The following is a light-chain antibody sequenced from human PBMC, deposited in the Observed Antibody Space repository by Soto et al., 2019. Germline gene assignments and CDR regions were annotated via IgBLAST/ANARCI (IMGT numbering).Light chain of an antibody. CDR2: DVS. CDR3: CSYAGSYTFGVV. V-gene: IGLV2-11*01. J-gene: IGLJ2*01. CDR1: SSDVGGYNY. Sequence: QSALTQPRSVSGSPGQSVTISCTGTSSDVGGYNYVSWYQQRPGKAPKLMIYDVSKRPSGVPDRFSGSKSGNTASLTISGLQAEDEDDYYCCSYAGSYTFGVVFGGGTKLTVL.